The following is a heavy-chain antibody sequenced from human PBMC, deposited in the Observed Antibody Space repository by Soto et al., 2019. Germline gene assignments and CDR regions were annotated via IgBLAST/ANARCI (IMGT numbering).Heavy chain of an antibody. CDR2: IFHSGTT. V-gene: IGHV4-30-2*01. Sequence: PSETLSLTCAVSGYSISSGGYAWSWIRQPPGKGLEWIGYIFHSGTTYYNPSLKSRVTVSVDSSKNRFSLNLTSVTAADTAVYYCARRGFGAHDPGYFDYWGQGTLVTVSS. J-gene: IGHJ4*02. D-gene: IGHD5-12*01. CDR1: GYSISSGGYA. CDR3: ARRGFGAHDPGYFDY.